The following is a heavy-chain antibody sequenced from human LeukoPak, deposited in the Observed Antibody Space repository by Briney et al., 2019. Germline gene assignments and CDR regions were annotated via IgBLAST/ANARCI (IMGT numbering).Heavy chain of an antibody. CDR3: ARVSGSYYGAFDI. D-gene: IGHD1-26*01. Sequence: GGSLRLSCAASGFTFSSYSMSWVRQAPGKGLEWVSSISSSSSYIYYADSVKGRFTISRDNAKNSLYLQMNSLRAEDTAVYYCARVSGSYYGAFDIWGQGTMVTVSS. J-gene: IGHJ3*02. V-gene: IGHV3-21*01. CDR1: GFTFSSYS. CDR2: ISSSSSYI.